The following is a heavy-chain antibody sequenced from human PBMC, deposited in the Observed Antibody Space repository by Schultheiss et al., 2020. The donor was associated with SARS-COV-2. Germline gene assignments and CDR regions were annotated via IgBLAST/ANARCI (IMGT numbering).Heavy chain of an antibody. J-gene: IGHJ6*02. Sequence: ASVKVSCKASGYTFTSYAMHWVRQAPGQRLEWMGWINPNSGGTNYAQKFQGRVTMTRNTSISTAYMELSSLRSEDTAVYYCARLGRGVDFWSGYGMDVWGQGTTVTVSS. D-gene: IGHD3-3*01. V-gene: IGHV1-8*02. CDR3: ARLGRGVDFWSGYGMDV. CDR2: INPNSGGT. CDR1: GYTFTSYA.